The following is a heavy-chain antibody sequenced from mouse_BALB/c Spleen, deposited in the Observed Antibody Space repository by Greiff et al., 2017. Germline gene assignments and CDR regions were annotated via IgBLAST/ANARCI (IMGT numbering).Heavy chain of an antibody. Sequence: VQLKESGGGLVQPGGSRKLSCAASGFTFSSFGMHWVRQAPEKGLEWVAYISSGSSTIYYADTVKGRFTISRDNPKNTLFLQMTSLRSEDTAMYYCARNFPHYYGSSDYWGQGTTLTVSS. CDR1: GFTFSSFG. D-gene: IGHD1-1*01. J-gene: IGHJ2*01. CDR3: ARNFPHYYGSSDY. CDR2: ISSGSSTI. V-gene: IGHV5-17*02.